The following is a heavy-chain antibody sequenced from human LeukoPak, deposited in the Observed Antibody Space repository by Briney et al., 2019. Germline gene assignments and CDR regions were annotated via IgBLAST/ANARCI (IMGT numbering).Heavy chain of an antibody. V-gene: IGHV3-53*01. CDR3: ARTNTVYGDFDY. CDR1: VLTFTDNY. J-gene: IGHJ4*02. Sequence: GGSLRLSCAASVLTFTDNYFSGVGQAPGKGREWVSVIFPDGRTSHADSVKGRFTISRDRPKNTLLLQMNSLRADDTALYHCARTNTVYGDFDYWGQGILVTVSS. D-gene: IGHD2/OR15-2a*01. CDR2: IFPDGRT.